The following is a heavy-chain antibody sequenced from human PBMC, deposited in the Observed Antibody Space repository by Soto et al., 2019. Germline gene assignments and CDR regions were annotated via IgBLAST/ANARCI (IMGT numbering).Heavy chain of an antibody. CDR2: ISSSSSYI. V-gene: IGHV3-21*01. CDR1: GFTFSSYS. Sequence: GGSLRLSCAASGFTFSSYSMNWVRQAPGKGLEWVSSISSSSSYIYYADSVKGRFTISRDNAKNSLYLQMNSLRAEDTAVYYCARLPGGGSYRDYWSQGTLVTVSS. J-gene: IGHJ4*02. CDR3: ARLPGGGSYRDY. D-gene: IGHD1-26*01.